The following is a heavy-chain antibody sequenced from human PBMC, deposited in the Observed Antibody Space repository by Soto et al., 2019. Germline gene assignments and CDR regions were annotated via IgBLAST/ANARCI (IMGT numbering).Heavy chain of an antibody. V-gene: IGHV3-7*03. Sequence: EVQLVESGGALVQPGGSLRLSCAASGFSFTNYWMKWVRQAPGKGLEWVANIKHDGTETYYVDSVKGRFTISRDNARNALYLYMNSLRADDTAVYYCAAADYYDSSGYYYGDDALDIWGQGTMVTVSS. CDR3: AAADYYDSSGYYYGDDALDI. D-gene: IGHD3-22*01. CDR2: IKHDGTET. J-gene: IGHJ3*02. CDR1: GFSFTNYW.